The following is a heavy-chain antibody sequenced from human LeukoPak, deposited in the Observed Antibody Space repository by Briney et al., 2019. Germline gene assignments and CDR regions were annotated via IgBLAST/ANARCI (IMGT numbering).Heavy chain of an antibody. Sequence: GGSLRLSCAASGFTVSSNYMSWVRQAPGKGLEWVSVIYSGGSTYYADSVKGRFTISRHNSKNTLYLQMNSLRAEDTAVYYCAGSNIAAAGRVKGLLYYGMDVWGQGTTVTVSS. D-gene: IGHD6-13*01. V-gene: IGHV3-53*04. J-gene: IGHJ6*02. CDR3: AGSNIAAAGRVKGLLYYGMDV. CDR1: GFTVSSNY. CDR2: IYSGGST.